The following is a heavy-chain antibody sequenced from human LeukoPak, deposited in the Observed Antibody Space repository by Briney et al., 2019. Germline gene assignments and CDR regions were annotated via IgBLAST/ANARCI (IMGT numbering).Heavy chain of an antibody. CDR2: ISSSSSYI. CDR3: ARDRITIFGVVISPRKNYGMDV. J-gene: IGHJ6*02. D-gene: IGHD3-3*01. CDR1: GFTFSSYS. V-gene: IGHV3-21*01. Sequence: GGSLRLSCAASGFTFSSYSMNWVRQAPGKGLEWVSSISSSSSYIYYADSVKGRFTISRDNAKNSLYLQMNSLRAEDTAVYYCARDRITIFGVVISPRKNYGMDVWGQGTTVTVSS.